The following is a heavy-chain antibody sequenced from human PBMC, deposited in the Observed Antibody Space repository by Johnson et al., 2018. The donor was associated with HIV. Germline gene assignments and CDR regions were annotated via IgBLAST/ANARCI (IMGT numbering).Heavy chain of an antibody. J-gene: IGHJ3*02. CDR3: AREFGDLRAFDI. CDR1: GFTVSSNY. V-gene: IGHV3-53*01. Sequence: MLLVESGGGLIQPGGSLRLSCAASGFTVSSNYMSWVRQAPGKGLEWVSVIYSGGSTYYADSVKGRFTISRDNSKNTRYLQMNSLRAEDTAVYYYAREFGDLRAFDIWGQGTMVTVSS. CDR2: IYSGGST. D-gene: IGHD3-16*01.